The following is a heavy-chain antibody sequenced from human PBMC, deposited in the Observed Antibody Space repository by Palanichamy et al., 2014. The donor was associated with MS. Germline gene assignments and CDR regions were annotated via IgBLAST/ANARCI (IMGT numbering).Heavy chain of an antibody. V-gene: IGHV4-59*01. CDR3: ARVASYYDSSGYYYDYYYYGMDV. CDR2: IYYSGST. CDR1: GGSISSYY. Sequence: QVQLQESGPGLVKPSETLSLTCTVSGGSISSYYWSWIRQPPGKGLEWIGYIYYSGSTNYNPSLKSRVTISVDTSKNQFSLKLSSVTAADTAVYYCARVASYYDSSGYYYDYYYYGMDVWGQGTTVTVSS. J-gene: IGHJ6*02. D-gene: IGHD3-22*01.